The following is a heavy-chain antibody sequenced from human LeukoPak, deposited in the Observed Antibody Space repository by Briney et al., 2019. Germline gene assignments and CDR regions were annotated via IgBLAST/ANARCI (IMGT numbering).Heavy chain of an antibody. CDR1: GFTFSSYW. V-gene: IGHV3-74*01. J-gene: IGHJ6*02. Sequence: PGGSLRLSCAASGFTFSSYWMPWVRQAPGRGLVWVSRINSDGSSTSYADSVKGRFTISRDNAKNTLYLQMNSLRAEDTAVYYCARGKGGPGGYYYGMDVWGQGTTVTVSS. D-gene: IGHD2-8*02. CDR3: ARGKGGPGGYYYGMDV. CDR2: INSDGSST.